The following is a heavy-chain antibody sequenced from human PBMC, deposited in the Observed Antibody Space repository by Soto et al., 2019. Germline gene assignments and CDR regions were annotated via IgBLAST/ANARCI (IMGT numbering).Heavy chain of an antibody. D-gene: IGHD1-1*01. CDR1: GFTFSDYY. CDR3: TRGISTTGATSDN. J-gene: IGHJ4*02. CDR2: ISSSGSTI. Sequence: PGGSLRLSCAASGFTFSDYYMSWIRQAPGKGLEWVSYISSSGSTIYYADSVKGRFTISRDNAKNSLYLQMESLIDEDTAVYYCTRGISTTGATSDNWGRGTLVTVSS. V-gene: IGHV3-11*01.